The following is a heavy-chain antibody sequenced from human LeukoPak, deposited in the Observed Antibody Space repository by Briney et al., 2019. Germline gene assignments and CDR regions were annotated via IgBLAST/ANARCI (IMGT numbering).Heavy chain of an antibody. CDR3: ARDGCSGGSCYLNWFDP. Sequence: ASVKVSCKASGYTFTGDYMYWVRQAPGQGLEWMGWINPNSGGTKYAQKFQGRVTMTRDTSISTAYMELSRLRSDDTAVYYCARDGCSGGSCYLNWFDPWGQGTLVTVSS. V-gene: IGHV1-2*02. J-gene: IGHJ5*02. D-gene: IGHD2-15*01. CDR2: INPNSGGT. CDR1: GYTFTGDY.